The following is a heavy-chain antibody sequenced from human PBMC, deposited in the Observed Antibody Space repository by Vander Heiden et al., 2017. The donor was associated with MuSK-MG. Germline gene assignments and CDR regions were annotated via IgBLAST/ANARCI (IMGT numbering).Heavy chain of an antibody. Sequence: EVQLVQSGAEVKKPGESLKISCKGSGYSFTSYWIGWVRQMPGKGLEWMGIIYPGDSDTRYSPAVQGQVTISADKSSSTAYLQWRRMKASDTAMYYFAMGRTGLVNAFDIWGQGTMVTVYS. CDR1: GYSFTSYW. CDR2: IYPGDSDT. V-gene: IGHV5-51*03. J-gene: IGHJ3*02. CDR3: AMGRTGLVNAFDI. D-gene: IGHD3-9*01.